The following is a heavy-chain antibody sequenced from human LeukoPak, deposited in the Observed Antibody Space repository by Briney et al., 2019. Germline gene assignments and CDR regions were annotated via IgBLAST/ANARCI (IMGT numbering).Heavy chain of an antibody. CDR3: AKVGSSWYSDRVYYFDY. J-gene: IGHJ4*02. D-gene: IGHD6-13*01. V-gene: IGHV3-23*01. Sequence: GGSLRLSCAASGFTFSSYAMSWVRQAPGKGLEWVSAISGSGGSTYYADSVKGRFTISRDNSKNTLYLKMNSLRAEDTAVYYCAKVGSSWYSDRVYYFDYWGQGTLVTVSS. CDR2: ISGSGGST. CDR1: GFTFSSYA.